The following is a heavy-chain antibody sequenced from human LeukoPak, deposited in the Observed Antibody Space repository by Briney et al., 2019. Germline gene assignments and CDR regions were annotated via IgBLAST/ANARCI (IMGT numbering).Heavy chain of an antibody. CDR1: GYTFSSYG. CDR3: ASDPADFYDRSSYYFDY. D-gene: IGHD3-22*01. Sequence: GGSLRLSCTASGYTFSSYGKQGVRRAPGGGGEGVAGIRYDGRNKYYEDSVKGRFTISRDNSKNKLYLKMNALRAEDRAVYYFASDPADFYDRSSYYFDYWGQGTLVTVSS. J-gene: IGHJ4*02. CDR2: IRYDGRNK. V-gene: IGHV3-33*01.